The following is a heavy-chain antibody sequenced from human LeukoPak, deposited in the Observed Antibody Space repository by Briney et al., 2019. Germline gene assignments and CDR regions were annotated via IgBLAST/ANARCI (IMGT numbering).Heavy chain of an antibody. CDR2: IYPGDSDT. CDR3: ARRDYYDGSGYYEYFQH. Sequence: GEYLKIFCKGSGYSFTSYWIGWVRQMPGKGLELMGIIYPGDSDTRYSPSFQGQVTISADKSISTAYLQWSSLKASDTAMYYCARRDYYDGSGYYEYFQHWGQGTLVTVSS. CDR1: GYSFTSYW. J-gene: IGHJ1*01. D-gene: IGHD3-22*01. V-gene: IGHV5-51*01.